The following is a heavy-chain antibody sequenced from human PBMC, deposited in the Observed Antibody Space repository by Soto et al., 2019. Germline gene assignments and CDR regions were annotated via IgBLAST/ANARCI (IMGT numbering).Heavy chain of an antibody. J-gene: IGHJ4*02. CDR1: GFTFSSYA. V-gene: IGHV3-23*01. Sequence: GGSLRLSCAASGFTFSSYAMSWVRQAPGKGLEWVSAISGSGGSTYYADSVKGRFTISRDNYKNTLYLQMNSLRAEDTAVYYCAKDQGPVLRFLEWLSSFDYWGQGTLVTVSS. CDR2: ISGSGGST. D-gene: IGHD3-3*01. CDR3: AKDQGPVLRFLEWLSSFDY.